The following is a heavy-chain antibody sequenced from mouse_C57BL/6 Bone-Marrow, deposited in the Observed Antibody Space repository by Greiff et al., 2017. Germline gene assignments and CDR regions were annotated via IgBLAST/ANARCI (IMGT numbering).Heavy chain of an antibody. D-gene: IGHD2-1*01. Sequence: EVKLMESGGGLVKPGGSLKLSCAASGFTFSSYAMSWVRQTPEKRLEWVATISDGGSYTYYPDNVKGRFTISRDNAKNNLYLQMSHLKSEDTAMYYCARVSTMVTPSAMDYWGQGTSVTVSS. CDR3: ARVSTMVTPSAMDY. J-gene: IGHJ4*01. CDR2: ISDGGSYT. V-gene: IGHV5-4*03. CDR1: GFTFSSYA.